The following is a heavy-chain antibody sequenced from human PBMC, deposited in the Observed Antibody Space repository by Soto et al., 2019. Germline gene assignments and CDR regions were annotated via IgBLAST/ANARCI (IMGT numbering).Heavy chain of an antibody. CDR1: GFTFSSYG. V-gene: IGHV3-30*18. J-gene: IGHJ4*02. CDR3: AKGSGYCSGGSCYQYYFDY. D-gene: IGHD2-15*01. CDR2: ISYDGSNK. Sequence: QVQLVESGGGVVQPGRSLRLSCAASGFTFSSYGMHWVRQAPGKGLEWVAVISYDGSNKYYADSVKGRFTISRDNSKNTLYLKMNSLRAEDTAVYYCAKGSGYCSGGSCYQYYFDYWGQGTLVTVSS.